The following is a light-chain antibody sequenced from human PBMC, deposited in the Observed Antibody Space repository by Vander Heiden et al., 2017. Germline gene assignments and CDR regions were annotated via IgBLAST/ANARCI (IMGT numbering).Light chain of an antibody. V-gene: IGKV3-20*01. Sequence: VFTHFPGTLSFSPGERATLSCRTSQTISSSYLAWYQQKLGQPPRLLIYGASSRATGIPDRFSGSGSGTDFTLTISRLEPEDFAVYYCQQYGNAVWTFGQGTKVEIK. CDR3: QQYGNAVWT. CDR2: GAS. CDR1: QTISSSY. J-gene: IGKJ1*01.